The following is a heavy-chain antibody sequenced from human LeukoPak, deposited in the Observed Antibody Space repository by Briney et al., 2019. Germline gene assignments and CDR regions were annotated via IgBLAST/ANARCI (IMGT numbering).Heavy chain of an antibody. D-gene: IGHD2-21*01. CDR2: ISGSGDGA. V-gene: IGHV3-23*01. CDR3: AKGYIQLWWFDY. Sequence: PGGSLRLSCAASGFTFSNYAMSWVRQAPGKGLQWVSLISGSGDGAHYADSVKGRFTISRDNSKNTVYLQMTNLRAEDTAVYYCAKGYIQLWWFDYWGQGTLVTVSS. CDR1: GFTFSNYA. J-gene: IGHJ4*02.